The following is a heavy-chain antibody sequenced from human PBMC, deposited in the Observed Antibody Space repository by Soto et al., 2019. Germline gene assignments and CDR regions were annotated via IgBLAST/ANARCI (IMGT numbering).Heavy chain of an antibody. D-gene: IGHD3-3*01. CDR1: GFTFSSYG. CDR2: IWHDGSNS. J-gene: IGHJ4*02. V-gene: IGHV3-33*06. Sequence: QVQLVESGGGVVQPGRSQRLSCTASGFTFSSYGMHWVRQAPSKGLEWVAFIWHDGSNSYYVDSVKGRFTISRDNSKNTLYLQMNSLRAEDTAVYYCAKPSYDYWSGYYHPFDYWGQGTLVTVSS. CDR3: AKPSYDYWSGYYHPFDY.